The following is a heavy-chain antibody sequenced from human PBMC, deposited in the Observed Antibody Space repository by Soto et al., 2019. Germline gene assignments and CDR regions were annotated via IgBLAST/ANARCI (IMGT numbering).Heavy chain of an antibody. Sequence: SVKVSCKASGGTFSSYTISWVRQAPGQGLEWMGRIIPILGIANYAQKFQGRVTITADKSTSTAYMELSSLRSEDTAVYYCAREWFRGGSQFYYYYGMDVWGQGTTVTVS. J-gene: IGHJ6*02. D-gene: IGHD2-15*01. V-gene: IGHV1-69*04. CDR3: AREWFRGGSQFYYYYGMDV. CDR1: GGTFSSYT. CDR2: IIPILGIA.